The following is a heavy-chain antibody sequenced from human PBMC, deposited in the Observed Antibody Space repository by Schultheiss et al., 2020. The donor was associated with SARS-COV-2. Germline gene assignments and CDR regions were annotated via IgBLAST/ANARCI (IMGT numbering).Heavy chain of an antibody. Sequence: SETLSLTCAVYGGSFSGYYWSWIRQHPGKGLEWIGYIYYSGSTYYNPSLKSRVTISVDTSKNQFSLKLSSVTAADTAVYYCVRGIASGRIQMFDYWGQGTLVTVSS. D-gene: IGHD2-21*01. CDR1: GGSFSGYY. J-gene: IGHJ4*02. CDR2: IYYSGST. V-gene: IGHV4-34*01. CDR3: VRGIASGRIQMFDY.